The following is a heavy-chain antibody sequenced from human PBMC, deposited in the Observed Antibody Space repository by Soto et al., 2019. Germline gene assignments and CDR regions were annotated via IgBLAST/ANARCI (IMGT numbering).Heavy chain of an antibody. CDR1: GFTFSSYG. Sequence: GGSLRLSCAASGFTFSSYGMHWVRQAPGKGLEWVAVIWYDGSNKYYADSVKGRFTISRDNSKNTLYLQMNSLRAEDTAVYYCAKGASGYDLRPAFDIWGQGTMVTVSS. CDR3: AKGASGYDLRPAFDI. CDR2: IWYDGSNK. J-gene: IGHJ3*02. D-gene: IGHD5-12*01. V-gene: IGHV3-33*06.